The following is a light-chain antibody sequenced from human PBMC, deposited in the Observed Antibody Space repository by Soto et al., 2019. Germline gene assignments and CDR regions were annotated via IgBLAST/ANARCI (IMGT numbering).Light chain of an antibody. Sequence: DIQMTQSPSSLSASVGDRVTITCRASQGIGILLGWFQQKPGRAPKRLIYAASPLESGVPSRFSGSGSGTEFTLTISGLQPEDFATYYCLRHNAYPLTFGQGTKVDVK. J-gene: IGKJ1*01. CDR2: AAS. CDR3: LRHNAYPLT. CDR1: QGIGIL. V-gene: IGKV1-17*01.